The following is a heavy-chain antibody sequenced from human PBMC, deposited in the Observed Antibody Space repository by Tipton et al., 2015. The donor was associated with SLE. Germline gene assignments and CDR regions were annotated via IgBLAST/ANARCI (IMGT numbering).Heavy chain of an antibody. J-gene: IGHJ4*02. Sequence: SLRLSCAASGFTFSSYGMNWVRQAPGKGLEWVSSISSSSSYIYYADSVKGRFTISRDNAKNSLYLQMNSLRAEDTAVYYCARDRSVAGTASYFDYWGQGTLVTVSS. CDR1: GFTFSSYG. V-gene: IGHV3-21*01. CDR2: ISSSSSYI. CDR3: ARDRSVAGTASYFDY. D-gene: IGHD6-19*01.